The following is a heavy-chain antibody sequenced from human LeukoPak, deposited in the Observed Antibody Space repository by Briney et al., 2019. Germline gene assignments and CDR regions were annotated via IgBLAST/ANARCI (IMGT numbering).Heavy chain of an antibody. Sequence: GGSLRLSCAASGFTFSNAWMSWVRQAPGNGLEWVGRIKSKTDGGTTDYAAPVKGRFTISRDDSKNTLYLQMNSLKTEDTAVYYCTTAIRRYCSGGSCYSDWGQGTLVTVSS. V-gene: IGHV3-15*01. J-gene: IGHJ4*02. CDR1: GFTFSNAW. D-gene: IGHD2-15*01. CDR3: TTAIRRYCSGGSCYSD. CDR2: IKSKTDGGTT.